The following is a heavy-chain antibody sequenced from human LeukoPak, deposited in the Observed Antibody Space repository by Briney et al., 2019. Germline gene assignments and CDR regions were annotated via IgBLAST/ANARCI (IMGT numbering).Heavy chain of an antibody. Sequence: PSETLSLTCTVSGGSISSSSYYWGWIRQPPGKGLEWIGIIYYSGSTYNNSSLKSRVTIFVDTSKNQFSLKLSSVTAADTAVYYCARYYYGSGPPRNWFDPWGQGTLVTVSS. D-gene: IGHD3-10*01. CDR3: ARYYYGSGPPRNWFDP. J-gene: IGHJ5*02. V-gene: IGHV4-39*01. CDR2: IYYSGST. CDR1: GGSISSSSYY.